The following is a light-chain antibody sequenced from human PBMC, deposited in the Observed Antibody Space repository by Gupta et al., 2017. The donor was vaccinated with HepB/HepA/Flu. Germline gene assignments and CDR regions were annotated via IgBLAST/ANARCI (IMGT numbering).Light chain of an antibody. J-gene: IGLJ2*01. CDR2: DVN. Sequence: QSALTQPRSVSGSPGQSVPISCTGTSSDVGGYNYVSWYQQHPGKAPKVMIYDVNKRPSGVPDRFSGSKSGNTASLTISGLQAEDEADYYCCSYAGTYTKVFGGGTKLTVL. CDR1: SSDVGGYNY. CDR3: CSYAGTYTKV. V-gene: IGLV2-11*01.